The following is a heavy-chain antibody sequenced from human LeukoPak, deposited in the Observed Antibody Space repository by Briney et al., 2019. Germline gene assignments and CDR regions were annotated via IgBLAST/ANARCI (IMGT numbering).Heavy chain of an antibody. V-gene: IGHV1-69*13. D-gene: IGHD1-26*01. CDR2: IIPIFGTA. Sequence: ASVKVSCKASGGTFSSYAISWVRQAPGQGLEWMGGIIPIFGTANYAQKFQGGVTITADESTSTAYMELSSLRSEDTAVYYCARVVGATERSYYFDYWGQGPLVTVSS. CDR1: GGTFSSYA. J-gene: IGHJ4*02. CDR3: ARVVGATERSYYFDY.